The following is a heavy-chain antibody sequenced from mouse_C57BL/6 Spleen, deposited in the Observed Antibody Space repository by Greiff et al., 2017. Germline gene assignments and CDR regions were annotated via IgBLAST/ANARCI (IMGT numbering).Heavy chain of an antibody. V-gene: IGHV1-85*01. CDR3: ARRGVYDYPRAY. J-gene: IGHJ3*01. Sequence: VKLQESGPELVKPGASVKLSCKASGYTFTSYDINWVKQRPGQGLEWIGWLYPRDGSTKYNEKFKGKATLTVDTSSSTAYMELHSLTSEDSAVYFCARRGVYDYPRAYWGQGTLVTVSA. CDR1: GYTFTSYD. CDR2: LYPRDGST. D-gene: IGHD2-4*01.